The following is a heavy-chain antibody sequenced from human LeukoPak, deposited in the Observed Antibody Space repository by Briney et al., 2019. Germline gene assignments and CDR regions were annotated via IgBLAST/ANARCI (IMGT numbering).Heavy chain of an antibody. CDR3: AKDSAVGFTMIQSGAFDI. V-gene: IGHV3-23*01. Sequence: PGGSLRLSCAASGFTFSSNAMSWVRQAPGKGLEWVSAISGSGGSTYYADSVKGRFTISRDNSKNTLYLQMNSLRAEDTAVYYCAKDSAVGFTMIQSGAFDIWGQGTMVTVSS. D-gene: IGHD3-22*01. J-gene: IGHJ3*02. CDR1: GFTFSSNA. CDR2: ISGSGGST.